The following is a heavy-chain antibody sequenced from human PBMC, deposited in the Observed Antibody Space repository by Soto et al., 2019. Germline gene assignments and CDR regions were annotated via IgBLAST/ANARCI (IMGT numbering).Heavy chain of an antibody. J-gene: IGHJ4*02. CDR2: ISWNSGSI. CDR3: AKVALELLPSYFDY. D-gene: IGHD1-7*01. V-gene: IGHV3-9*01. Sequence: GGSLRLSCAASGFTFDDYAMHWVRQAPGKGLEWVSGISWNSGSIGYADSVKGRFTISRDNAKNSLYLQMNSLRAEDTALYYCAKVALELLPSYFDYWGQGTLVTVSS. CDR1: GFTFDDYA.